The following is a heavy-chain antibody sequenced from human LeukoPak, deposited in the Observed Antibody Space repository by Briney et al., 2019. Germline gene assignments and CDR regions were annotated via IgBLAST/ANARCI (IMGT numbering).Heavy chain of an antibody. V-gene: IGHV3-21*01. CDR3: AREGYYGDFDY. Sequence: AGSLRLSCAASGFTFSSHSMNWVRQAPGKGLEWVSSISSSSSYIYSADSVKGRFTISRDNAKNSLYLQMNSLRAEDTAVYYCAREGYYGDFDYWGQGTLVTVSS. CDR1: GFTFSSHS. J-gene: IGHJ4*02. CDR2: ISSSSSYI. D-gene: IGHD4-17*01.